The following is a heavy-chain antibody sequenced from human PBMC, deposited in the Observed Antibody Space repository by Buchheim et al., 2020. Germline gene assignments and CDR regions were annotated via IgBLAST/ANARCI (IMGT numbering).Heavy chain of an antibody. CDR2: ISYDGSKM. Sequence: QVDLVESGGGVVQPGRSLRLSCDGSGFNLSSYGMHWVRQTPGKGLEWLGVISYDGSKMYYLDSVKGRFTIPRDNSKNTVYLQMNIPRTEDTALYYCANDSDYWLNDVCYRVQYFQHWGQGTL. J-gene: IGHJ1*01. D-gene: IGHD2-8*01. CDR3: ANDSDYWLNDVCYRVQYFQH. CDR1: GFNLSSYG. V-gene: IGHV3-30*18.